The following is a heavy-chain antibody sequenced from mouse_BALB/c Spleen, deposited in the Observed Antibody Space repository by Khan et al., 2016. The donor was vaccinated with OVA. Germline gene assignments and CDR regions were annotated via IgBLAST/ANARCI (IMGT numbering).Heavy chain of an antibody. V-gene: IGHV1S136*01. Sequence: VQLKESGPELVKPGASVKMSCKASGYTFTSYVIHWVKQKPGQGLEWIGYLYPYNDGTKYNEKFKGKATLTSDKSSSTAYMELARLTSEDSAIYYCARPAYDGYYDYWGQGTTLTVSS. CDR3: ARPAYDGYYDY. CDR2: LYPYNDGT. J-gene: IGHJ2*01. D-gene: IGHD2-3*01. CDR1: GYTFTSYV.